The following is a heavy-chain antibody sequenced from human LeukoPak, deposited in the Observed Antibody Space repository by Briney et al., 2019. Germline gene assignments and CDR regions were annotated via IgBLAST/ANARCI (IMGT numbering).Heavy chain of an antibody. D-gene: IGHD2-2*01. CDR2: INPNSGAT. Sequence: ASVKVSCKTSGYAFADYYLHWVRQAPGQGLQWVGWINPNSGATSYAQRSQGRVTMTRDTSTTTVYMELSSLRSDDTAVYYCARHMSRSDALDVWGQGTLVTVSS. CDR1: GYAFADYY. CDR3: ARHMSRSDALDV. J-gene: IGHJ3*01. V-gene: IGHV1-2*02.